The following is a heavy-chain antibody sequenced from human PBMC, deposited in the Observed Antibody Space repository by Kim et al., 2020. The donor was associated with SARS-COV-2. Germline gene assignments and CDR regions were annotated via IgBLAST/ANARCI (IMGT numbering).Heavy chain of an antibody. J-gene: IGHJ4*02. D-gene: IGHD2-21*01. CDR2: IDGSDGTT. CDR1: GFTFTGHA. CDR3: LKGGWGWIWDY. V-gene: IGHV3-23*01. Sequence: GGSLRLSCTTSGFTFTGHAMSWVRQAPGKGLEWVSSIDGSDGTTYYVDSVKGRFSISRDDSKNTLYLQMSALRADAKAAYYCLKGGWGWIWDYWGQGTLV.